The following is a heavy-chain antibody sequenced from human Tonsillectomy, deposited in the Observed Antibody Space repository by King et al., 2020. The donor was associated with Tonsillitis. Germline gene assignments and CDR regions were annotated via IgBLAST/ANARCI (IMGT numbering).Heavy chain of an antibody. D-gene: IGHD2-15*01. CDR3: VGGGDIIVGDDYYYYGMDV. Sequence: VQLVESGGGVVQPGRSLRLSCGASGFNFSTFGMHWVRQAPGRGLEWVALISYDGSDKYYADSVKGRFTISRDNSKPTLSLRMNFLRAEDTAMYYCVGGGDIIVGDDYYYYGMDVWGRGTTVAVSS. CDR1: GFNFSTFG. CDR2: ISYDGSDK. J-gene: IGHJ6*02. V-gene: IGHV3-33*05.